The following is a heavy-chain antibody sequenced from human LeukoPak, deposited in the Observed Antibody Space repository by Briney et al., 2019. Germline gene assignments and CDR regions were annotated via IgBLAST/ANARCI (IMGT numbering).Heavy chain of an antibody. CDR3: AIIQGDCTNGVCYTNWFDP. J-gene: IGHJ5*02. V-gene: IGHV4-4*07. Sequence: SETLSLTCTVSGGSISSYYWSWIRQPAGKGLEWIGRIYTSGSTNYNPSLKSRVTMSVDTSKNQFSLKLSSVTAADTAVYYCAIIQGDCTNGVCYTNWFDPWGQGTLVTVSS. D-gene: IGHD2-8*01. CDR2: IYTSGST. CDR1: GGSISSYY.